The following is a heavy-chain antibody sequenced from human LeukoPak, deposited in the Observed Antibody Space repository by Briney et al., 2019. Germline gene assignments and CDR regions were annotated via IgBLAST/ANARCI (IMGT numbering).Heavy chain of an antibody. CDR1: GYSFTSYW. Sequence: GESLKISCKGSGYSFTSYWIGWVRQMPGKGLEWMGIIYPGDSDTRYSPSFQGQVTISADKSISTAYPQWSSLKASDTAMYYCARHFSPLRDSSGYYRYWGQGTLVTVSS. CDR3: ARHFSPLRDSSGYYRY. D-gene: IGHD3-22*01. J-gene: IGHJ4*02. V-gene: IGHV5-51*01. CDR2: IYPGDSDT.